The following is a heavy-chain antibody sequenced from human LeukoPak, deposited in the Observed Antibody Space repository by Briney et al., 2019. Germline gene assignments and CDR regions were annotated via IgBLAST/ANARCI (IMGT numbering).Heavy chain of an antibody. CDR1: GGSISSYY. J-gene: IGHJ5*02. CDR3: AREGFDWNYGGRWFDP. Sequence: SETLSLTCTVSGGSISSYYWSWIRQPAGKGLEGIGRIYTSGSTNYNPSLKSRVTMSVDTSKNQFSLKLSSVTAADTAVYYCAREGFDWNYGGRWFDPWGQGTLVTVSS. CDR2: IYTSGST. D-gene: IGHD1-7*01. V-gene: IGHV4-4*07.